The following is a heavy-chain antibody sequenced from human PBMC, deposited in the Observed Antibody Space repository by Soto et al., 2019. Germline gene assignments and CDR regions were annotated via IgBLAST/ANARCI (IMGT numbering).Heavy chain of an antibody. CDR3: ASIALPAAIGDYYGVDV. CDR2: INPNNGDT. V-gene: IGHV1-2*02. Sequence: ASVKVSCKACGYTFTGFYIHWVRQAPGQGLEWMGWINPNNGDTNYALNFQGRVSLTRDTSTSTAYMELSRLRFDDTAVYYCASIALPAAIGDYYGVDVWGQGTTVTVSS. J-gene: IGHJ6*02. CDR1: GYTFTGFY. D-gene: IGHD2-2*01.